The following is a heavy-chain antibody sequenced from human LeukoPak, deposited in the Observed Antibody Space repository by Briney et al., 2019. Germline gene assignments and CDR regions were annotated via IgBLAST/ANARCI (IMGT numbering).Heavy chain of an antibody. CDR1: GGSISSSSYY. V-gene: IGHV4-39*01. CDR2: FYYSGNT. Sequence: SETLSLTCSVSGGSISSSSYYWGWIRQPPGKGLEWIGSFYYSGNTYYNPSLKSRVTISVDTSKNEFSLKLRSVTAADTAVYYCARTAGVAVAGSRQYFDYWGQGTLVTVSS. CDR3: ARTAGVAVAGSRQYFDY. J-gene: IGHJ4*02. D-gene: IGHD6-19*01.